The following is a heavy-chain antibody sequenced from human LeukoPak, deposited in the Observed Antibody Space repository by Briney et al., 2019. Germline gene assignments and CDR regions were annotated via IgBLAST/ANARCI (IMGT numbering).Heavy chain of an antibody. J-gene: IGHJ4*02. Sequence: GGSLRPSCAASGFTFSSYWMHWVRQAPGKGLVWVARVNSDGTTTSYADSVKGRFTISRDNVKNTLYLQMNSLRAEDTAMYYCVTVGPTTGVFENWGQGTLVTASS. CDR1: GFTFSSYW. D-gene: IGHD1-26*01. CDR3: VTVGPTTGVFEN. V-gene: IGHV3-74*01. CDR2: VNSDGTTT.